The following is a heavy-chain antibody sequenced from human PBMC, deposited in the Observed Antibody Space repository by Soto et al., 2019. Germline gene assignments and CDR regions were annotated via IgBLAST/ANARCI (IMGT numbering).Heavy chain of an antibody. CDR1: GYTFTSYG. V-gene: IGHV1-18*01. D-gene: IGHD2-2*01. Sequence: ASVKVSCKASGYTFTSYGISWVRQAPGQGLEWMGWISAYNGNTNYAQKLQGRVTMTTDTSTSTAYMELRSLRSDDTAVYYCARSRLVVPAAPEYYGMDVWGQGTTVTVSS. J-gene: IGHJ6*02. CDR3: ARSRLVVPAAPEYYGMDV. CDR2: ISAYNGNT.